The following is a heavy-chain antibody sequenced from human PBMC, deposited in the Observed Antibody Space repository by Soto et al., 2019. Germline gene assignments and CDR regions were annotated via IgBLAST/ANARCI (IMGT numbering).Heavy chain of an antibody. Sequence: EVQLVESGGGLVQPGGSLRLSCAASGFTVSSNYMSWVRQAPGKGLEWVSVIYSGGSTYYADPVKGRFTISRHNSKNTLYLQMNSLGAEDPPVYYCARFFLGGVNHGGREPLVPVPS. CDR2: IYSGGST. CDR1: GFTVSSNY. D-gene: IGHD3-16*01. J-gene: IGHJ4*02. CDR3: ARFFLGGVNH. V-gene: IGHV3-53*04.